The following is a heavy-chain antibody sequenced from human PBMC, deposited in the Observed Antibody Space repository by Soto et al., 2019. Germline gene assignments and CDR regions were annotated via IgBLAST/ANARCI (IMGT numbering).Heavy chain of an antibody. J-gene: IGHJ4*02. D-gene: IGHD2-21*02. CDR3: AGGNCAGDCYFDY. CDR1: GYTFTGYY. Sequence: QVQLVQSGTEVKKPGASVKISCKASGYTFTGYYIYWVRQAPGQGLEFMGAINSGGGNTDYAQKFQGRVTGTRDTSTSTVYMVLTSLRFDDTAVYYCAGGNCAGDCYFDYWGQGTMVTVSS. CDR2: INSGGGNT. V-gene: IGHV1-46*01.